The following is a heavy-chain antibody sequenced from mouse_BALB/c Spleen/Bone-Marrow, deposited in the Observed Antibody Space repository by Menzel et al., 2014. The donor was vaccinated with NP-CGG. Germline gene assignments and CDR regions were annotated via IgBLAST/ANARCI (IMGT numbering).Heavy chain of an antibody. CDR1: GYTFTSSW. CDR3: AREGKLGRDYFDY. D-gene: IGHD4-1*01. CDR2: INPSTAYA. Sequence: QVQLQHSGAELAKPGASVKMSCKASGYTFTSSWMHWIQQRPGQGLEWIGYINPSTAYAEYNQRFKDKATLTADKSSSTAYMQLSSLTSEDSAVYYCAREGKLGRDYFDYWGQGTTLTVSS. J-gene: IGHJ2*01. V-gene: IGHV1-7*01.